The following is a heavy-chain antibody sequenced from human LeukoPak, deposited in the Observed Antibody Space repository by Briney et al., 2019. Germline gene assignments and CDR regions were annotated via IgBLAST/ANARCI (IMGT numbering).Heavy chain of an antibody. Sequence: GGSLRLSCAASGFTFSSYSMNWVRQAPGKGLEWVSSISSSSSSYIYYEDSVTGRFTISRGNAKNSLCLQMNSLRAEDTAVYYCARDRPSRRPGMVVDYWGQGTLVTVSS. D-gene: IGHD5-18*01. CDR3: ARDRPSRRPGMVVDY. V-gene: IGHV3-21*01. CDR1: GFTFSSYS. CDR2: ISSSSSSYI. J-gene: IGHJ4*02.